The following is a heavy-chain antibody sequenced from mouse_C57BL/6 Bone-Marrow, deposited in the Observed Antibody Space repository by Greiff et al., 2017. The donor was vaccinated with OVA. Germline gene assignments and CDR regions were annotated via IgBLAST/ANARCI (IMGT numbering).Heavy chain of an antibody. D-gene: IGHD1-1*01. J-gene: IGHJ2*01. CDR3: ARSPLITTVVAPYYFDY. Sequence: EVKLVESGPGLAKPSQTLSLTCSVTGYSITSDYWNWIRKFPGNKLEYMGYISYSGSTYYNPSLKSRISITRDTSKNQYYLQLNSVTTEDTATYYCARSPLITTVVAPYYFDYWGQGTTLTVSS. V-gene: IGHV3-8*01. CDR1: GYSITSDY. CDR2: ISYSGST.